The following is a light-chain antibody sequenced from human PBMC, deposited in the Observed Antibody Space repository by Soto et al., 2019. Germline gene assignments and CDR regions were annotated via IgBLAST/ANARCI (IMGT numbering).Light chain of an antibody. V-gene: IGKV3D-15*01. Sequence: EIVMTQSPAILSVSPGERVTLSCRANQSISSNLAWYQQKPGHTPRLLIYGATTRATGIPARFSGSGSGTDFTLTINSLQSEDFAVYYYQMYNNWVATFGGGTKVEI. CDR2: GAT. CDR1: QSISSN. CDR3: QMYNNWVAT. J-gene: IGKJ4*01.